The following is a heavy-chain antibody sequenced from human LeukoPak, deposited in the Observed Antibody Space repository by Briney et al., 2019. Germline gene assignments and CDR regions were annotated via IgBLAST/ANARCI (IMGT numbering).Heavy chain of an antibody. J-gene: IGHJ4*02. V-gene: IGHV3-48*02. CDR3: ARRKDSDY. D-gene: IGHD1-14*01. CDR1: GFPFGSYS. Sequence: LPGGSLRLSCSAPGFPFGSYSMNWVRQAPGKGLEWVSYISSSGSTVYYAGSVKGRFTISRDNAKNSLFLQMSSLRDEDTAVYYCARRKDSDYWGQGTLVTVSS. CDR2: ISSSGSTV.